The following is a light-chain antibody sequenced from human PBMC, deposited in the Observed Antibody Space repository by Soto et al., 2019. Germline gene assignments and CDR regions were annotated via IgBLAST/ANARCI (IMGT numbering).Light chain of an antibody. CDR3: QSYDSSIVV. CDR2: EDN. V-gene: IGLV6-57*04. Sequence: NFMLTQPHSVSESPGKTVTISCTRSSGSIASNYVQWYQQRPGSVPTTVIYEDNQRPSGVPDRFSGSIDSSSNSASLIISGLKTEDEADYYCQSYDSSIVVFGGGTKVTVL. CDR1: SGSIASNY. J-gene: IGLJ2*01.